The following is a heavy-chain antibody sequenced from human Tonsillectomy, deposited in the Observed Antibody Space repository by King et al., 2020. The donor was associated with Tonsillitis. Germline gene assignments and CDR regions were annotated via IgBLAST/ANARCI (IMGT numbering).Heavy chain of an antibody. CDR1: GYIFISYY. J-gene: IGHJ5*02. CDR3: ARGRCSRTSFYQFWFAP. D-gene: IGHD2-2*01. CDR2: INPSGGST. Sequence: QLVQSGAEVKKPGASVKVSCKASGYIFISYYIHWVRQAPGQGLEWMGIINPSGGSTNYAQKFQGRVTMTRDTSTSTVYMDLSSLRSEDTAVYYCARGRCSRTSFYQFWFAPWGQGTPVTVSS. V-gene: IGHV1-46*01.